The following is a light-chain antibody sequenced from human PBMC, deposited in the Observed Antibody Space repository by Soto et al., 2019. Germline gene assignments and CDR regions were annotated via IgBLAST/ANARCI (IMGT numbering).Light chain of an antibody. V-gene: IGKV3-20*01. Sequence: EIVLTQSPGNLSLSPGERATLSCRASQSVSSSYLAWYQQKPGQAPRLLIYGASSRATGIPDRFSGSGSGTDFNLTISRLEPEDFAVYYCQQYDRSPLTFGGGTKVEIK. CDR1: QSVSSSY. CDR3: QQYDRSPLT. J-gene: IGKJ4*01. CDR2: GAS.